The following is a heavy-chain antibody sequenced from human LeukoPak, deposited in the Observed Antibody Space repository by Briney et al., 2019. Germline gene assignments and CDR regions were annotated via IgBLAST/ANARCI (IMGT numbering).Heavy chain of an antibody. Sequence: GGSLRLSCAASGFAFSSYWMSWVRQAPGKGLEWMANIKRDGSDTSYVDSVKGRFTISRDNAKNSLYLQLNSLRAEDTAVYYCARDANYYDSRGENYFNYWGQGTLVTVSS. V-gene: IGHV3-7*01. J-gene: IGHJ4*02. D-gene: IGHD3-22*01. CDR2: IKRDGSDT. CDR3: ARDANYYDSRGENYFNY. CDR1: GFAFSSYW.